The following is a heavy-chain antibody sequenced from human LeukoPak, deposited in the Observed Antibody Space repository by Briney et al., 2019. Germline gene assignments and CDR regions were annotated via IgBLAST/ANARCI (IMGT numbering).Heavy chain of an antibody. CDR2: INTDGTVT. CDR1: AFTFSKYW. J-gene: IGHJ4*02. V-gene: IGHV3-74*01. CDR3: ATKQWLAPPPDS. Sequence: VSLTLTCAASAFTFSKYWMLWVRQAPGKGLKSVSRINTDGTVTNYPDPVKGRFTVSRYNADNTMFLQMTSVRDEDTAVYYCATKQWLAPPPDSWGQGTPVTVSS. D-gene: IGHD6-19*01.